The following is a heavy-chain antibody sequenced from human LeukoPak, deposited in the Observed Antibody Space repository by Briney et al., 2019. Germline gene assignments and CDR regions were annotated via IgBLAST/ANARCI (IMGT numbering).Heavy chain of an antibody. Sequence: GSLRLSCAASGFAFSNYWMTWVRQAPGKGLEWVANIKQDGTDKYYVDSVKGRFTISRDNAKNSLYLQMNSLRAEDAAVYYCARDPLGYFDYWGQGTLVTVSS. CDR2: IKQDGTDK. CDR1: GFAFSNYW. V-gene: IGHV3-7*05. CDR3: ARDPLGYFDY. J-gene: IGHJ4*02.